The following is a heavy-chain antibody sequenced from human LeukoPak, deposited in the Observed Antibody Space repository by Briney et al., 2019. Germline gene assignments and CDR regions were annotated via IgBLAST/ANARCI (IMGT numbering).Heavy chain of an antibody. CDR2: ISGSGGST. CDR3: AKDPADCSGGSCSPEAYFDY. Sequence: AGGSLRPSCAASEFTFSSYAMSWVRQAPGKGLEWVSAISGSGGSTYYADSVKGRFTISRDNSKNTLCLQMNSLRAEDTAVYYCAKDPADCSGGSCSPEAYFDYWGQGTLVTVSS. CDR1: EFTFSSYA. J-gene: IGHJ4*02. V-gene: IGHV3-23*01. D-gene: IGHD2-15*01.